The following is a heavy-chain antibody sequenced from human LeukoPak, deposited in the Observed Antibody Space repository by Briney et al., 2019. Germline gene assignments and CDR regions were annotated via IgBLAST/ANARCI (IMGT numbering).Heavy chain of an antibody. CDR1: GYTVTSYY. CDR3: ASVYKHGVDV. V-gene: IGHV1-46*01. D-gene: IGHD5-24*01. Sequence: EASVKVSCKASGYTVTSYYMHWVRQAPGQGLEWMAILNPSGGSSNYAQKFQGRATLTRATSTGTVYMELSSLRSEDTAVYYCASVYKHGVDVWGQATTVIVSS. J-gene: IGHJ6*02. CDR2: LNPSGGSS.